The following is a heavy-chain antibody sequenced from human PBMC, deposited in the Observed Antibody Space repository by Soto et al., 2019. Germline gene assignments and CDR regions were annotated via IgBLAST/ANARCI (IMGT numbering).Heavy chain of an antibody. D-gene: IGHD2-15*01. CDR2: MYHSGST. CDR1: GGSISSGGYS. CDR3: ARGQVVAAQH. Sequence: LALTCAVSGGSISSGGYSLSWIRQPPGKGLEWIGYMYHSGSTYYNPSLKSRVTISIDRSKNQFSLKLSSVTAADTAVYYCARGQVVAAQHWGQGTLVTVSS. J-gene: IGHJ4*02. V-gene: IGHV4-30-2*01.